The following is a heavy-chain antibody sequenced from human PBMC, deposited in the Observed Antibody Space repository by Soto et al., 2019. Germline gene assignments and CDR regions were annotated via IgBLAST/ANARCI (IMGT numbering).Heavy chain of an antibody. D-gene: IGHD6-19*01. Sequence: QVLLVQSGAEVKKPGASVKVSCKASGYTFTDSYMHWVRQAPGQGLEWMGILNPSGGSTSYAQKFRGRVSMTRDTSTSTVYMELTSLRSEATAVFYCATSPATIGWYGNPYYLDHWGQGTLVTVSS. V-gene: IGHV1-46*01. CDR1: GYTFTDSY. J-gene: IGHJ4*02. CDR3: ATSPATIGWYGNPYYLDH. CDR2: LNPSGGST.